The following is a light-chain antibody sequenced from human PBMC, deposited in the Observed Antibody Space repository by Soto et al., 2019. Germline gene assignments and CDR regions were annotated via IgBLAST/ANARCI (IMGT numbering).Light chain of an antibody. CDR3: SSYTSSSTLGV. J-gene: IGLJ2*01. CDR2: EVS. V-gene: IGLV2-14*01. CDR1: NSDVGGYNY. Sequence: QSALTQPASVSGSPGQSITISCTGTNSDVGGYNYVSWYQQHPGKAPKLMIYEVSNRPSGVSHRFSGSKSGNTASLTISGLQAEDEADYYCSSYTSSSTLGVFGGGTKLTVL.